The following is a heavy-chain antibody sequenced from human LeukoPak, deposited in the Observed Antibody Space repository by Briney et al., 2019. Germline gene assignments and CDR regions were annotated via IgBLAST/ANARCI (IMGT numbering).Heavy chain of an antibody. V-gene: IGHV1-46*01. CDR1: GYAFASNY. Sequence: ASVKVSCKASGYAFASNYIHWVRQAPGQGLEWMGVIYPRDGSTSYAQKFQGRVTVTRDTSTSTVHMELSGLRSEDTAVYYCARDQEGFDYWGQGTLVTVSS. J-gene: IGHJ4*02. CDR2: IYPRDGST. CDR3: ARDQEGFDY.